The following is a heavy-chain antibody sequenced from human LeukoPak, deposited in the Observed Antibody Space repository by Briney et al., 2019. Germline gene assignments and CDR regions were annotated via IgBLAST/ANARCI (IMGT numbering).Heavy chain of an antibody. CDR1: GYTLTELS. Sequence: ASVKVSCKVSGYTLTELSMHWVRQAPGKGLEWMGGFDPEDGETIYAQKFQGRVTMTGDTSTDTAYMELSSLRSEDTAVYYCAARQLWSSQYYFDYWGQGTLVTVSS. V-gene: IGHV1-24*01. J-gene: IGHJ4*02. D-gene: IGHD5-18*01. CDR3: AARQLWSSQYYFDY. CDR2: FDPEDGET.